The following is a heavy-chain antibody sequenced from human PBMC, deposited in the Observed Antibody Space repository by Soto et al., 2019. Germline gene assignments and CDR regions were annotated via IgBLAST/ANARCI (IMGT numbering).Heavy chain of an antibody. D-gene: IGHD3-22*01. V-gene: IGHV4-39*01. CDR3: ARFYYYDRSGHYPRVFQH. J-gene: IGHJ1*01. CDR2: IYYSGST. CDR1: GGSISSSSYY. Sequence: SETLSLTCTVSGGSISSSSYYWGWIRQPPGKGLEWIGSIYYSGSTYYNPSLKSRVTISVDTSKNQFSLKLSSVTAADTAVYYFARFYYYDRSGHYPRVFQHWGQGTLVP.